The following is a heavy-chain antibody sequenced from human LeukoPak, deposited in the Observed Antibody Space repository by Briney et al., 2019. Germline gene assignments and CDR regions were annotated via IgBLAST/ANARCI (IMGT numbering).Heavy chain of an antibody. CDR3: ARRTVTDWFDP. D-gene: IGHD4-23*01. V-gene: IGHV4-34*01. Sequence: SETLSLTCAVCGGSFSGYYWSWIRQPPGKGLEWIGEINHSGSTNYNPSLKSRVTISVDTSKNQSSLKLSSVTAADTAVYYCARRTVTDWFDPWGQGTLVTVSS. CDR2: INHSGST. CDR1: GGSFSGYY. J-gene: IGHJ5*02.